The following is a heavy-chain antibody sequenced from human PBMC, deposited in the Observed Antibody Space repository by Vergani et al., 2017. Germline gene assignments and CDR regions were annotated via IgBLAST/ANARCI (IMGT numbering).Heavy chain of an antibody. CDR1: GAYVGSGGYY. Sequence: QVQQQESGPGLVKASQTLSLTCSVSGAYVGSGGYYWSWVRQRPGMGLDWIGYIYYSGTTYYNPSLESRLTISLDTSENHLSLKLTSVTAADTAVYYCARDYGNIVVIQRYSFNYYMDVWGKGTTVTVSS. V-gene: IGHV4-31*03. CDR3: ARDYGNIVVIQRYSFNYYMDV. J-gene: IGHJ6*03. D-gene: IGHD2-2*01. CDR2: IYYSGTT.